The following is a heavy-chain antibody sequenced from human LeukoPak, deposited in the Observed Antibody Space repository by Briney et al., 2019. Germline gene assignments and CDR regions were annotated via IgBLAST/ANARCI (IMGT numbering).Heavy chain of an antibody. CDR3: VRGHYSNTL. CDR2: IYTDGST. V-gene: IGHV3-66*01. J-gene: IGHJ4*02. CDR1: GFIVSSSY. Sequence: RGSLRLSCAASGFIVSSSYMSWVRQPPGKGLEWVSGIYTDGSTYYADSVQGRFTISRDNSKNTLYLQMNSLRADDTSVYYCVRGHYSNTLGGQGTLVTVSS. D-gene: IGHD4-11*01.